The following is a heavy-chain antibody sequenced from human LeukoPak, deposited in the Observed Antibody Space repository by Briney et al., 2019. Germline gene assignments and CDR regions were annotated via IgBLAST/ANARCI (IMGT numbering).Heavy chain of an antibody. D-gene: IGHD4-17*01. CDR3: ATIYGDYGY. V-gene: IGHV3-48*01. J-gene: IGHJ4*02. CDR2: ISSSSAM. Sequence: PGGSLRLSCAASGFTFNNYNMNWVRRAPGRGLEWVSYISSSSAMYYADSVKGRFAISRDNVKNSLFLQMNSLRAEDTAVYYCATIYGDYGYWGQGTLVTVSS. CDR1: GFTFNNYN.